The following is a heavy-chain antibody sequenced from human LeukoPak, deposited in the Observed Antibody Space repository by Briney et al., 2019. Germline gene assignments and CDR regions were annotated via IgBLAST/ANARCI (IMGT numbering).Heavy chain of an antibody. Sequence: ASVKVSCKASGYTFTSYAMNWVRQAPGQGLEWMGWINTNTGNPTYAQGFTGRFVFSLDTSVSTAYLQISSLKAEDTAVYYCARDGQVLLWFGGPIKADYYYGMDVWGQGTTVTVSS. CDR1: GYTFTSYA. CDR2: INTNTGNP. CDR3: ARDGQVLLWFGGPIKADYYYGMDV. J-gene: IGHJ6*02. D-gene: IGHD3-10*01. V-gene: IGHV7-4-1*02.